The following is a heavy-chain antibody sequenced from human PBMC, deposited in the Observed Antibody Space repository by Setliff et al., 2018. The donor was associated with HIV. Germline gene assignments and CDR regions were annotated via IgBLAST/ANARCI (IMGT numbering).Heavy chain of an antibody. Sequence: ASVKVSCKASGYIFTNYGISWVRQAPGQGLEWMGWITGYNGNTNYAEKFQGRVTMTIDTSTSTAYLELRSLRSDDTAVYYCARVGPESLPYTWDDEADTFDIWGQGTTVTVS. J-gene: IGHJ3*02. CDR2: ITGYNGNT. CDR1: GYIFTNYG. V-gene: IGHV1-18*01. CDR3: ARVGPESLPYTWDDEADTFDI. D-gene: IGHD1-1*01.